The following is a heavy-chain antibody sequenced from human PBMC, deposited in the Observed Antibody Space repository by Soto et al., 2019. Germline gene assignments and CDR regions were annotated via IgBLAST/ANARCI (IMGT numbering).Heavy chain of an antibody. Sequence: KPSETLSLTCTVSGGSISSYYWSWIRQPPGKGLEWIGYIYYSGSTNYNPSLKSRVTISVDTSKNQFSLKLSSVTAADTAVYYCARQGHDFWSGYYMTWGQGTLVTVSS. D-gene: IGHD3-3*01. CDR2: IYYSGST. CDR1: GGSISSYY. J-gene: IGHJ5*02. V-gene: IGHV4-59*08. CDR3: ARQGHDFWSGYYMT.